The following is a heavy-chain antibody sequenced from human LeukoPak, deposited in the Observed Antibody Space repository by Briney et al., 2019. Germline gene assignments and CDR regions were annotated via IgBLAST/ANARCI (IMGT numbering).Heavy chain of an antibody. J-gene: IGHJ6*02. V-gene: IGHV4-59*01. CDR2: IYYSGST. Sequence: SETLSLTCTVSGGSISSYYWSWIRQPPGKGLEWIGYIYYSGSTNYNPSLKSRVTISVDTSKNQFSLKLSSVTAADTAVYYCARGDYYGSGPYYYYYGMDVWGQGTTVTVSS. D-gene: IGHD3-10*01. CDR3: ARGDYYGSGPYYYYYGMDV. CDR1: GGSISSYY.